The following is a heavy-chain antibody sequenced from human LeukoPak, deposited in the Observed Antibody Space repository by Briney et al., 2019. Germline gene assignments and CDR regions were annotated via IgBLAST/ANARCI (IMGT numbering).Heavy chain of an antibody. J-gene: IGHJ4*02. CDR3: ARGSYHSGYYH. V-gene: IGHV4-59*08. D-gene: IGHD5-12*01. CDR1: GGSISSYY. CDR2: IYYSRST. Sequence: SETLSLTCTVSGGSISSYYWSWIRQPPGKGLEWIGYIYYSRSTNYNPSLKSRVTISVDTSKNQFSLKLSSVTAADTAVYYRARGSYHSGYYHWGQGTLVTVSS.